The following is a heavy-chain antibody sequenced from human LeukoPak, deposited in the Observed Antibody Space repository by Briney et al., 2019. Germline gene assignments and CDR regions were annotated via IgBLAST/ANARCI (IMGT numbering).Heavy chain of an antibody. Sequence: GASVRVSCKASGYTFTSYAMNWVRQAPGQGLEWMGWINTNTGNPTYAQGFTGRFVFSLDTSVSTAYLQISSLKAEDTAVYYCARVFSYGPVDAFDIWGQGTMVTVSS. CDR2: INTNTGNP. J-gene: IGHJ3*02. D-gene: IGHD5-18*01. CDR3: ARVFSYGPVDAFDI. CDR1: GYTFTSYA. V-gene: IGHV7-4-1*02.